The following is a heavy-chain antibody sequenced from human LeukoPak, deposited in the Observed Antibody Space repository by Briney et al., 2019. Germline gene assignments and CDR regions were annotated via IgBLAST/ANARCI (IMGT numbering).Heavy chain of an antibody. J-gene: IGHJ4*02. D-gene: IGHD6-13*01. V-gene: IGHV4-34*01. CDR3: ARAHSRPFDY. CDR2: TNHSGST. Sequence: SETLSLTCAVYGGSFSGYYWSWIRQPPGKGLEWIGETNHSGSTNYNPSLKSRVTISVDTSKNQFSLKLSSVTAADTAVYYCARAHSRPFDYWGQGTLVTVSS. CDR1: GGSFSGYY.